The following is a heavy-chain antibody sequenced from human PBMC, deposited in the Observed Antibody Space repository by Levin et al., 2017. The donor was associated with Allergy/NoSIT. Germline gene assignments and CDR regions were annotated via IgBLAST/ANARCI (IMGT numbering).Heavy chain of an antibody. CDR1: GFGFSTYT. D-gene: IGHD3-22*01. V-gene: IGHV3-48*01. CDR2: ITASGADP. Sequence: GGSLRLSCVGSGFGFSTYTLNWVRQAPGKGLEWVSHITASGADPLYATSVRGRFTISRDNAKNSLSLLMYDLRAEDTAQYYCARDSSDVSGYYAFDYWGQGTLVTVSS. CDR3: ARDSSDVSGYYAFDY. J-gene: IGHJ4*02.